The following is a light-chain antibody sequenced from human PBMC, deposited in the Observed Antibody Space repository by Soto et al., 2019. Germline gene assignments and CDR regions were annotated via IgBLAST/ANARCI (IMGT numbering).Light chain of an antibody. CDR2: GAS. CDR1: QSVSSSY. J-gene: IGKJ4*01. Sequence: NVFTQSPGTLSLSPGERATLSCRASQSVSSSYLAWYQQKPGQAPRLLIYGASSRAIGIPDRFSGSGSGTEFTLTISSLQSEDFAVYYCQQYNNWPPLTFGGGTKVDIK. V-gene: IGKV3-20*01. CDR3: QQYNNWPPLT.